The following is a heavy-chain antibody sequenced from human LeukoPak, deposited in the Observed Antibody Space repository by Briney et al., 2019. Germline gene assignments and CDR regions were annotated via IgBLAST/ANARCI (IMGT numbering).Heavy chain of an antibody. CDR2: ISSNGGST. V-gene: IGHV3-64D*06. CDR1: GFSFSSYA. J-gene: IGHJ1*01. Sequence: GGSLRLSCSASGFSFSSYAMHWFRQAPGKGLEYVSAISSNGGSTYYADSVKGRFTISRDNSKNTLYLQMSSLRAEDTAVYYCVKGDYYDSSGYYYEYFQHWGQGTLVTVSS. D-gene: IGHD3-22*01. CDR3: VKGDYYDSSGYYYEYFQH.